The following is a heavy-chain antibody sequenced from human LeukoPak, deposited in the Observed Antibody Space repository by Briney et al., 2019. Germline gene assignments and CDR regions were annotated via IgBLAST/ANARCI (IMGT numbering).Heavy chain of an antibody. J-gene: IGHJ4*02. D-gene: IGHD1-26*01. CDR2: ISAYNGNT. CDR1: GYTFTSYV. CDR3: AREFRGSGSYVRPQDY. V-gene: IGHV1-18*01. Sequence: GASVKVSCKASGYTFTSYVSWVRQAPGQGLEWMGWISAYNGNTNYAQKLQGRVTMTTDTSTSTAYMELRSLRSDDTAVYYCAREFRGSGSYVRPQDYWGQGTVVTVSS.